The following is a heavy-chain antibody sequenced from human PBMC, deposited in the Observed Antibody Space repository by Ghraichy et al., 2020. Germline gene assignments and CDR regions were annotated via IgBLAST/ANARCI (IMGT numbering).Heavy chain of an antibody. J-gene: IGHJ4*02. D-gene: IGHD6-13*01. CDR1: NGPLDSYY. Sequence: SETLSLTCAVYNGPLDSYYWSWIRQPPGKGLEWIGEINHSGSTNYNPSRKSRVTISVDRIKNQFSLRLSSVTAADTAVYYCARGRKSSQQLVPLPFDYWGQGTRVTVS. V-gene: IGHV4-34*01. CDR2: INHSGST. CDR3: ARGRKSSQQLVPLPFDY.